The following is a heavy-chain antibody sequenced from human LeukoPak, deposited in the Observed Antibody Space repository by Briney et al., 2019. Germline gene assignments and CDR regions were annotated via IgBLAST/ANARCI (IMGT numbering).Heavy chain of an antibody. CDR3: ARAPSGCGGTCPSDH. V-gene: IGHV4-4*07. J-gene: IGHJ4*02. D-gene: IGHD2-15*01. CDR1: GGSIRNYF. CDR2: IHDNGDS. Sequence: SETLSLTCTVSGGSIRNYFWSWIRQPAGKGLEWIGRIHDNGDSNHNPSLKSRVTMSLDTSRNQVSLKLASVTAADTAVYYYARAPSGCGGTCPSDHWGPGTQVTVSS.